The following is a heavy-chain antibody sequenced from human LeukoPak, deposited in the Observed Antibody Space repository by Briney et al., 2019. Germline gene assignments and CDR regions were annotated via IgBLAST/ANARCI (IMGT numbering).Heavy chain of an antibody. V-gene: IGHV4-59*12. CDR2: IYYSGST. CDR1: GGSISSYY. J-gene: IGHJ4*02. Sequence: SETLSLTCTVSGGSISSYYWSWIRQPLGKGLEWIGYIYYSGSTNYNPSLKSRVTISVDTSKNQFSLKLSSVTAADTAVYYCARERVGATYFDYWGQGTLVTVSS. D-gene: IGHD1-26*01. CDR3: ARERVGATYFDY.